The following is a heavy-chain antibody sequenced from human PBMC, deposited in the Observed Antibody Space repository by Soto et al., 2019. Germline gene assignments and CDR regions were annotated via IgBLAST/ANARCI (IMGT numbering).Heavy chain of an antibody. J-gene: IGHJ5*01. CDR2: ISYDGSNE. V-gene: IGHV3-30*03. D-gene: IGHD2-8*01. CDR1: GFTFSNYG. Sequence: GGSLRLSCEASGFTFSNYGTHWVRQAPGEGLEWVAHISYDGSNEHYTDSVKGRFTISRDNSKNMVFLHMNSLRPEDTAVYHCARLIGNSWLDSWGQGTLVTVSS. CDR3: ARLIGNSWLDS.